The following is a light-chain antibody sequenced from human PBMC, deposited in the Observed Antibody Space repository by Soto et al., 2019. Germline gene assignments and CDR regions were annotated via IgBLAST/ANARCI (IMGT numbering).Light chain of an antibody. J-gene: IGLJ1*01. CDR3: SSYTVSSTQVV. CDR2: DVN. CDR1: SSDIGAYKY. V-gene: IGLV2-14*01. Sequence: QSALTQPASVSGSPGQSITISCTGISSDIGAYKYVSWYQQRPGKAPKVIIYDVNNRPSGVSHRFSASKSGNTASLTISGLQAEDEADYYCSSYTVSSTQVVFGTGTKLTVL.